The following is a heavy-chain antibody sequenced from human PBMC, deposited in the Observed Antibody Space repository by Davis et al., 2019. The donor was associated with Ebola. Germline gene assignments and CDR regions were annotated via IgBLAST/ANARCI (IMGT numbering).Heavy chain of an antibody. D-gene: IGHD5-24*01. Sequence: GESLKISCAASGFTFRSYWMSWVRQAPGKGLEWVSAINVDGTYYADSVKGRFTISRDNSKNTLYLQMNSLRVEDTAVYYCAKRSLDGYIDYWGQGTLVTVSS. J-gene: IGHJ4*02. CDR1: GFTFRSYW. CDR2: INVDGT. V-gene: IGHV3-23*01. CDR3: AKRSLDGYIDY.